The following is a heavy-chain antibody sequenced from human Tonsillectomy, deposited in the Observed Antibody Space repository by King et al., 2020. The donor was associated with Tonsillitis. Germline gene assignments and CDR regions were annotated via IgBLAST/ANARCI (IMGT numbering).Heavy chain of an antibody. Sequence: VQLVESGGGLVQPGRSLRLSCAASGFTFDDYAMHWVRQAPGKGLEWVSGISWNSVSIDYADSVKGRFTISRDNAKNSLYLQMNSLRAEDTALYYCAKELKSGSGSYYHAFDYWGQGTLVTVSS. CDR1: GFTFDDYA. V-gene: IGHV3-9*01. CDR2: ISWNSVSI. CDR3: AKELKSGSGSYYHAFDY. J-gene: IGHJ4*02. D-gene: IGHD3-10*01.